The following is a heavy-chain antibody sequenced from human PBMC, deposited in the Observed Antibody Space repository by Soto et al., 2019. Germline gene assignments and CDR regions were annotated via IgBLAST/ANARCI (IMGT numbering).Heavy chain of an antibody. CDR3: ARFNRGPASAIGWFDP. D-gene: IGHD2-2*01. Sequence: SETLSLTCTVSGGSISSGGYYWSWIRQHPGKGLEWIGYIYYSGSTYYNPSLKSRVTISVDTSKNQFSLKLSSVTAADTAVYYCARFNRGPASAIGWFDPWGQGTLVTVSS. CDR2: IYYSGST. CDR1: GGSISSGGYY. V-gene: IGHV4-31*03. J-gene: IGHJ5*02.